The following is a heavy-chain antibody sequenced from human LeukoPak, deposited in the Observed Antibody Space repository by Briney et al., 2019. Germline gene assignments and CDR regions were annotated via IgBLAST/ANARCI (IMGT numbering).Heavy chain of an antibody. D-gene: IGHD2-21*02. CDR1: GFTFSSYA. J-gene: IGHJ4*02. CDR3: AREPPAVTHLDY. CDR2: ISYDGSNK. Sequence: GGSLRLSCAASGFTFSSYAMHWVRQAPGKGLEWVAVISYDGSNKYYADSVKGRFTISRDNSKNTLYLQMSSLRAEDTAVYHCAREPPAVTHLDYWGQGTLVTVSS. V-gene: IGHV3-30-3*01.